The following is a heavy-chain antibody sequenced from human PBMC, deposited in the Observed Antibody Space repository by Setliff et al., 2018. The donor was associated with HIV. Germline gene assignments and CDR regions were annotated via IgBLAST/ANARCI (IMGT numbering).Heavy chain of an antibody. V-gene: IGHV3-21*01. CDR2: ISSSSSYK. Sequence: PGGSLSLSCAASGFTFSSYNMNWVRQAPGKGLEWVSSISSSSSYKSYADSLKGRFTISRDNAKNSLNLQMNSLRAEDTAVDYCARTPVWGSYRPRYNYMDVWGKGTTVTVSS. J-gene: IGHJ6*03. CDR3: ARTPVWGSYRPRYNYMDV. D-gene: IGHD3-16*01. CDR1: GFTFSSYN.